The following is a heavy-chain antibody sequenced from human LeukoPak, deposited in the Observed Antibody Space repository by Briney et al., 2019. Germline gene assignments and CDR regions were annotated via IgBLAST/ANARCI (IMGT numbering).Heavy chain of an antibody. CDR1: GFTFSSYG. Sequence: GGSLRLSCAASGFTFSSYGMHWVRQAPGKGLEWVAFIRYDGSNKYYADSVKGRFTISRDNSKNTLYLQMNSLRAEDTAVYYCAKASRRYYDFWSGYPNWFDPWGQGTLVTVSS. D-gene: IGHD3-3*01. V-gene: IGHV3-30*02. J-gene: IGHJ5*02. CDR2: IRYDGSNK. CDR3: AKASRRYYDFWSGYPNWFDP.